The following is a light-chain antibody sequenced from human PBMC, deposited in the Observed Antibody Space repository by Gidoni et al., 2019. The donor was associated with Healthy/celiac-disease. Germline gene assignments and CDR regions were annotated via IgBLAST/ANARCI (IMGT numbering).Light chain of an antibody. J-gene: IGKJ4*01. Sequence: AIRMTQSPSSFSASTGDRVTITCRASQGISSYLAWYQQKPGKAPKLLIYAASTLQSGVPSRFSGSGSGTDFTLTISCLQSEDFATYYCQQYYRGLTFGGXTKVEIK. CDR1: QGISSY. CDR3: QQYYRGLT. CDR2: AAS. V-gene: IGKV1-8*01.